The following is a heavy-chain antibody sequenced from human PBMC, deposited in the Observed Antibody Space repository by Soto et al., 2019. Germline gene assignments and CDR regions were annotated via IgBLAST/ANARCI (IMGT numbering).Heavy chain of an antibody. J-gene: IGHJ4*02. Sequence: EVQLLESGGGLVQPGRSLRLSCAASGFTFSNYAMSWFHQAPGRGLDWVPAIGGGGGTTYYADSVKGRFPNSRDNSKNTLLLKMNRPRAEDAAVYYCAKFFVVTGSNSGWPWSFHYWGQGPLVTVSS. V-gene: IGHV3-23*01. D-gene: IGHD6-25*01. CDR3: AKFFVVTGSNSGWPWSFHY. CDR1: GFTFSNYA. CDR2: IGGGGGTT.